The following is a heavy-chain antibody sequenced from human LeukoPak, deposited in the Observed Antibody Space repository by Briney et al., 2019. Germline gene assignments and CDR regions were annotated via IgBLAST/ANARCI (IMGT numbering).Heavy chain of an antibody. J-gene: IGHJ4*02. V-gene: IGHV4-30-2*01. D-gene: IGHD3-10*01. CDR3: ARSGYHGSGSFSNFDY. Sequence: SETLSLTCAVSGGSISTGGYSWSWIRQPPGKGLEWIGYIYYSGSTYYNPSLKSRVTISVDRSKNQFSLKLTSVTAADTAVYYCARSGYHGSGSFSNFDYWGQGTLVTVSS. CDR2: IYYSGST. CDR1: GGSISTGGYS.